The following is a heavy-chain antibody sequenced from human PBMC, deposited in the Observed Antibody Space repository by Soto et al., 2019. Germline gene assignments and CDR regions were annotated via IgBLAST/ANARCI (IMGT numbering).Heavy chain of an antibody. Sequence: EVQLVESGGGLVQPGGSLRLSCAASGFTFSSYWMHWVRQAPGKGLVWVSRINSDGSSTSYVDSVKGRFTISRDNAKNTLYLQMNSLRAEDTSVYYCARDEAYQLPRVGMDVWGQGTTVTVSS. D-gene: IGHD2-2*01. V-gene: IGHV3-74*01. J-gene: IGHJ6*02. CDR3: ARDEAYQLPRVGMDV. CDR2: INSDGSST. CDR1: GFTFSSYW.